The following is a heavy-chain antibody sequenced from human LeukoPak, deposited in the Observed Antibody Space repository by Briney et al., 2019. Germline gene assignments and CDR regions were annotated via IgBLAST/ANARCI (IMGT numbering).Heavy chain of an antibody. CDR1: GGSISSGSYY. J-gene: IGHJ4*02. V-gene: IGHV4-61*02. CDR2: IYTSGST. Sequence: SETLSLTCTVSGGSISSGSYYWSWIRQPAGKGLEWIGRIYTSGSTNYNPSLKSRVTISVDTSKNQFSLKLSSVTAADTAVYYCAREGYYDSSGYYYVDYWGQGTLVTVSS. D-gene: IGHD3-22*01. CDR3: AREGYYDSSGYYYVDY.